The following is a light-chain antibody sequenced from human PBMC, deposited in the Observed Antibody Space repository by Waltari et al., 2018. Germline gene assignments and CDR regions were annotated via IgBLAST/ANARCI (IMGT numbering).Light chain of an antibody. CDR2: GAS. CDR1: QSVTSN. Sequence: EIVMTQSPATLSVSPGERATLFCRASQSVTSNLAWYQQKPGQAPKLLIFGASTRATGVPGRFSGSGSGTEFTLTISSLQSEDFAVYYCQQYNEWPRAFGQGTKVEIK. CDR3: QQYNEWPRA. V-gene: IGKV3-15*01. J-gene: IGKJ1*01.